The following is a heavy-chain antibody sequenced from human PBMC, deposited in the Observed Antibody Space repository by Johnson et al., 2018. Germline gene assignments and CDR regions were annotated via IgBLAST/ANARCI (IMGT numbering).Heavy chain of an antibody. CDR2: INPSGGST. Sequence: VQLVETGAEVKKPGASVKVSCKASGYTFTSYYIHWVRQAPGQGLEWMGIINPSGGSTSYAQKFQGRVTMTRDTATSTVYMELSSLRFEDTAVYYCARDTVTALGDYFHYYGMDVWGQGTTVTVSS. J-gene: IGHJ6*02. V-gene: IGHV1-46*01. D-gene: IGHD4-17*01. CDR3: ARDTVTALGDYFHYYGMDV. CDR1: GYTFTSYY.